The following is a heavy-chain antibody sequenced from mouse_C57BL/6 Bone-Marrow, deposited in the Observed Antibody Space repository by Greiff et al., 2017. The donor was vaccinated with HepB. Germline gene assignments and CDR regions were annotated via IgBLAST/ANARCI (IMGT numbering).Heavy chain of an antibody. CDR2: ISDGGSYT. J-gene: IGHJ4*01. CDR3: ARDWITTVDAMDY. V-gene: IGHV5-4*01. D-gene: IGHD1-1*01. Sequence: EVKVEESGGGLVKPGGSLKLSCAASGFTFSSYAMSWVRQTPEKRLEWVATISDGGSYTYYPDNVKGRFTISRDNAKNNLYLQMSHLKSEDTAMYYCARDWITTVDAMDYWGQGTSVTVSS. CDR1: GFTFSSYA.